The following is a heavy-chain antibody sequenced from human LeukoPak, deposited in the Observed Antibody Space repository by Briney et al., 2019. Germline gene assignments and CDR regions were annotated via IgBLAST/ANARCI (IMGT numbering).Heavy chain of an antibody. Sequence: SETLSLTCSVSGDSLSSYYWSWMRRPPGEGLEWIGYIHYSGSTNYNPSLKSRVSMSVDTSKNHFSLKLSSVTTADTAVYYCARGGYDSTGYYSIFDSWGQGTLVTVSS. V-gene: IGHV4-59*01. CDR2: IHYSGST. CDR1: GDSLSSYY. D-gene: IGHD3-22*01. J-gene: IGHJ4*02. CDR3: ARGGYDSTGYYSIFDS.